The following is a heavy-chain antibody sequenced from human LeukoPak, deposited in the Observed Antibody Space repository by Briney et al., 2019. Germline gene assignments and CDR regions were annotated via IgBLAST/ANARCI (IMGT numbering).Heavy chain of an antibody. V-gene: IGHV3-7*01. CDR1: GFTFSYDW. CDR2: ISPDGTAN. D-gene: IGHD2-2*01. Sequence: PGGSLRLSCVVSGFTFSYDWMTWVRQAPGKGLEWVANISPDGTANYYADSVKGRFTISRDNAKNSLYLQMNSLRAEDTAVYYCTTSPRACSGTNCVRDNWGQGTLVTVSS. J-gene: IGHJ4*02. CDR3: TTSPRACSGTNCVRDN.